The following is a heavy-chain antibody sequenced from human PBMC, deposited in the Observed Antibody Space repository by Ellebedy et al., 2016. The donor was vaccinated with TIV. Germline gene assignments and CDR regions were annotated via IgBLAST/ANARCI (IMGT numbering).Heavy chain of an antibody. Sequence: MPSETLSLTCTVSGVSISGGGYYWTWIRQSPGKGLEWIGYIYYTGNTYYNPSLKSQVTISVDTSQNLFSLKLRSVTAADKATYYCARGAAAGDYNFDHWGQGTLVTVSS. J-gene: IGHJ4*02. CDR1: GVSISGGGYY. D-gene: IGHD6-13*01. CDR3: ARGAAAGDYNFDH. CDR2: IYYTGNT. V-gene: IGHV4-31*01.